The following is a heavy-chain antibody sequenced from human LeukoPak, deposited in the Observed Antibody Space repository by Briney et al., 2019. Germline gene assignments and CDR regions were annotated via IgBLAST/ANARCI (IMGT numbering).Heavy chain of an antibody. CDR1: VYTFTING. CDR3: ARDKNYRFDY. CDR2: ISANSGNT. J-gene: IGHJ4*02. Sequence: ASVTVSCKASVYTFTINGISWVRQAPGKGLEWMGWISANSGNTNYAQKMQGRVTMTTETSSSTAYMELRNLRSDDTAVYYCARDKNYRFDYWGQGTLVTVSS. V-gene: IGHV1-18*01. D-gene: IGHD5-24*01.